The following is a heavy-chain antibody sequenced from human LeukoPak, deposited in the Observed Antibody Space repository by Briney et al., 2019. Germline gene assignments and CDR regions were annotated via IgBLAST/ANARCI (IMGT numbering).Heavy chain of an antibody. CDR1: GFTFSSYA. CDR2: ISTNGGST. CDR3: SVMHRYYDGSGYWVQ. D-gene: IGHD3-22*01. Sequence: GGSLRLSCAASGFTFSSYAMSWVRQAPGKGLEWVSGISTNGGSTSYADSVKGRFTISRDNPRNTLDMQMNSLRAEDTAVYYCSVMHRYYDGSGYWVQWGQGTLVTVSS. V-gene: IGHV3-23*01. J-gene: IGHJ4*02.